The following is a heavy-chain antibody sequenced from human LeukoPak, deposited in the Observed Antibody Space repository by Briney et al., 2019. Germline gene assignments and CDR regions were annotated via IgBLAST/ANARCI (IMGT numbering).Heavy chain of an antibody. D-gene: IGHD6-13*01. J-gene: IGHJ4*02. V-gene: IGHV3-21*01. CDR3: ARILYSSSWYGDY. CDR2: ISSSSSYI. Sequence: GGSLRLSCAASGFTFSSYEMNWVRQAPGKGLEWVSSISSSSSYIYYADSVKGRFTISRDNAKNSLYLQMNSLRAEDTAVYYCARILYSSSWYGDYWGQGTLVTVSS. CDR1: GFTFSSYE.